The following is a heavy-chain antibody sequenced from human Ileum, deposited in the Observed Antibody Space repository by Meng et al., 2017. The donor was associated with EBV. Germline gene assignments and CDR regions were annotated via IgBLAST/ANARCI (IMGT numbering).Heavy chain of an antibody. V-gene: IGHV4-4*03. Sequence: QLQRSGPGQVKPPGNPPLTCPVSVASITESNSWSWVRQPPGKGLEWIGEIYHSGGTNYNPSLKSRVTISVDKSKNQISLKLNSVTAADTAVYYCARWAFIYSYGFDHWGQGTLVTVSS. D-gene: IGHD5-18*01. CDR1: VASITESNS. CDR3: ARWAFIYSYGFDH. CDR2: IYHSGGT. J-gene: IGHJ4*02.